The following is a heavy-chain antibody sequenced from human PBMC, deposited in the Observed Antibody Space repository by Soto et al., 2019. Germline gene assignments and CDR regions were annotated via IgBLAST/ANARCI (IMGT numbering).Heavy chain of an antibody. CDR1: GYSFTSYW. CDR3: ARQVAAAGTGDY. CDR2: IDPSDSYT. Sequence: PGESLKISCKGSGYSFTSYWISWVRQMPGKGLERMGRIDPSDSYTNYSPSFQGHVTISADKSISTAYLQWSSLKASDTALYYCARQVAAAGTGDYCGERTLVTVSS. J-gene: IGHJ4*02. D-gene: IGHD6-13*01. V-gene: IGHV5-10-1*01.